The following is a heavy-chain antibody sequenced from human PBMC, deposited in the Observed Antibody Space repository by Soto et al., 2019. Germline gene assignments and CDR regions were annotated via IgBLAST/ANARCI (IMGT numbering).Heavy chain of an antibody. CDR2: IYSGGST. D-gene: IGHD2-15*01. V-gene: IGHV3-66*01. Sequence: PGGSLRLSCAASGFTVSSNYMSWVRQAPGKGLEWVSVIYSGGSTYYADSMKGRFTISRDNSKNTLYLQMNSLRAEDTAVYYCSSLCFIGGSCYSPDYYYYMDVWGKGTTVTVSS. CDR3: SSLCFIGGSCYSPDYYYYMDV. J-gene: IGHJ6*03. CDR1: GFTVSSNY.